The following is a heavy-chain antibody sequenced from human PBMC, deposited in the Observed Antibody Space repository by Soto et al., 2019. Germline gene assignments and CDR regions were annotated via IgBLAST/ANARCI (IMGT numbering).Heavy chain of an antibody. CDR1: GFTFDDYA. J-gene: IGHJ6*02. Sequence: GGSLRLSCAASGFTFDDYAMHWVRQAPGKGLEWVSGISWNSGSIGYADSVKGRFTISRDNAKNSLYLQMNSLRAEDTALYYCAKVGVSVAGNYGMDVWGQGTTVTVSS. D-gene: IGHD6-19*01. V-gene: IGHV3-9*01. CDR2: ISWNSGSI. CDR3: AKVGVSVAGNYGMDV.